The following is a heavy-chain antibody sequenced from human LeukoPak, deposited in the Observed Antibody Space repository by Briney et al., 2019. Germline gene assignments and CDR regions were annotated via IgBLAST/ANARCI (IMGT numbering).Heavy chain of an antibody. CDR3: AKGPLTGYPLDY. V-gene: IGHV3-23*01. J-gene: IGHJ4*02. D-gene: IGHD3-9*01. Sequence: GGSLRLSCAASGFTFSSYAMTWVRQAPGKGLEWVSTLSGSGSSTYYADSVKGWFTISRDNSENTLYLQMNSLRAEDTSVYYCAKGPLTGYPLDYWGQGTLVTVSS. CDR2: LSGSGSST. CDR1: GFTFSSYA.